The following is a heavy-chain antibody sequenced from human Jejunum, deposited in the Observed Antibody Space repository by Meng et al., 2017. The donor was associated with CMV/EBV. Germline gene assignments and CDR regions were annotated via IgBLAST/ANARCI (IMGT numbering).Heavy chain of an antibody. CDR3: ARSPGGYFDS. J-gene: IGHJ4*02. Sequence: EVQVVESGGGWVLPGGSLRLSCADSEFTVSTTYMTWVRQTPGMCLEWVSVIYSDGSTSYADSVKGRFIISRGNAKNTLFLQMISQRDEDTAVYYCARSPGGYFDSWGQGTLVTVSS. V-gene: IGHV3-66*01. CDR2: IYSDGST. CDR1: EFTVSTTY.